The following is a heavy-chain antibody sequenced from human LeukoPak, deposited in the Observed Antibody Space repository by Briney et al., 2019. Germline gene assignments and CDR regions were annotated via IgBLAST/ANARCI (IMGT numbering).Heavy chain of an antibody. J-gene: IGHJ3*02. CDR1: GDSISTHY. V-gene: IGHV4-59*11. Sequence: PSETLSLTCPVAGDSISTHYWIWVRQPPGKGLEWIGYIYFTGNTNYNPSLKSRLPMPVDTSQNLLPVTLHSVAAAYWAVYYCARVRDWPFDIWGPGTMVTVSS. D-gene: IGHD2-21*01. CDR3: ARVRDWPFDI. CDR2: IYFTGNT.